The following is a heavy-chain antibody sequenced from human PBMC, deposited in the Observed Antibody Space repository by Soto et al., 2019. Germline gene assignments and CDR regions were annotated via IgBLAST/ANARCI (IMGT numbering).Heavy chain of an antibody. V-gene: IGHV1-18*01. Sequence: QGQLVQSGAEVKKPGASVKVSCTASGNTFTNFGVTWVRQAPGQGPEWMGWISASTDDPNYAQKFQGRVTMTIDTSTSTAYLDLRSLTSDDTAVYYCARVIPGAEAWFDPWGQGTLVTVSS. D-gene: IGHD2-2*01. CDR1: GNTFTNFG. CDR2: ISASTDDP. J-gene: IGHJ5*02. CDR3: ARVIPGAEAWFDP.